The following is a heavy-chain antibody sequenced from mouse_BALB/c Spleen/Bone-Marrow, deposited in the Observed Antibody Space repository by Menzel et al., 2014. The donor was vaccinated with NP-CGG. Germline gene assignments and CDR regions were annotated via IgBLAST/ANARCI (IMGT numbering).Heavy chain of an antibody. D-gene: IGHD1-1*01. V-gene: IGHV1-66*01. Sequence: VHLVESGPELVKPGASVKISCKASGYSFTSYYIHWVKQRPGQGLEWIGWIFPGSGNTKYNEKFKGKATLTADTSSSTAYMQLSSLTSEDSAVYFCVSTFDYWGQGTTLTVSS. CDR2: IFPGSGNT. CDR1: GYSFTSYY. CDR3: VSTFDY. J-gene: IGHJ2*01.